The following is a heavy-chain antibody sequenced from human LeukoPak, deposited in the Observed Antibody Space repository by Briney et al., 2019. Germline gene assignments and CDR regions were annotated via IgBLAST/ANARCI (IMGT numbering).Heavy chain of an antibody. CDR1: GFTFSNYV. CDR2: INGSGSFT. Sequence: PGGSLRLSCAASGFTFSNYVMGWVRQDPGKGLQWVSIINGSGSFTSYADSVKGRLTISRDNAKNSVYLQMNSLRAEDTAVYYCAREGDYYCSGGSCYDYWGQGTLVTVSS. V-gene: IGHV3-23*01. J-gene: IGHJ4*02. CDR3: AREGDYYCSGGSCYDY. D-gene: IGHD2-15*01.